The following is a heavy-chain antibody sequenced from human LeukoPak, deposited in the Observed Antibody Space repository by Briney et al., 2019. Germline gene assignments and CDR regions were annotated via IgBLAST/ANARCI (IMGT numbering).Heavy chain of an antibody. V-gene: IGHV3-21*01. D-gene: IGHD5-12*01. CDR1: GFTFSSYS. J-gene: IGHJ3*02. CDR2: ISSSSSYI. Sequence: PGGSLRLSCAASGFTFSSYSMNWVRQAPGKGLEWVSSISSSSSYIYYADSVKGRFTISRDNAKNSLYLQMNSLRAEDTAVYYCARDRSGYDYEADAFDIWGQGTTVTVSS. CDR3: ARDRSGYDYEADAFDI.